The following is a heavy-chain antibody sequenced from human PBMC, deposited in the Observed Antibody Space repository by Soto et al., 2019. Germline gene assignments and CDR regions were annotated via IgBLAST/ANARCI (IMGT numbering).Heavy chain of an antibody. CDR2: IFHSGAT. J-gene: IGHJ4*02. CDR1: GDSISSSHW. V-gene: IGHV4-4*02. D-gene: IGHD1-1*01. Sequence: QVQLQESGPGLVEPSGTLSLTCAVSGDSISSSHWWSWVRQSPGKGLEWIGEIFHSGATKYNPSLESRVTMSVDKSNNQLSLKLRSVTAADTAGYYCSRQLERGDLPEGFEYWGQGTLATVSS. CDR3: SRQLERGDLPEGFEY.